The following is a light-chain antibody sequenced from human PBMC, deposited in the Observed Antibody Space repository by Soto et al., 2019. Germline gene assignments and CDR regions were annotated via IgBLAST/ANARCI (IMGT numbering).Light chain of an antibody. CDR2: DVA. V-gene: IGLV2-11*01. CDR3: CSYAGGYTYL. J-gene: IGLJ1*01. Sequence: QSVLTQPRSVSGSPGQSVTISCTGTGNDVGAYNYVSCYQQHPGRHPKLMIYDVARWPSGVPDRFSGSKSGNTASLTISGLQAEDQADYFCCSYAGGYTYLFGAGTKVTAL. CDR1: GNDVGAYNY.